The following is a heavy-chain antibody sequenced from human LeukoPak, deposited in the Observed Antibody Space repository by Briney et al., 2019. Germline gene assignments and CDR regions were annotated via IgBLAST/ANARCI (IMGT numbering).Heavy chain of an antibody. V-gene: IGHV4-38-2*01. CDR2: IYYSGST. Sequence: GSLRLSCAASGFTFSSYAMSWVRQPPGKGLEWIGSIYYSGSTYYNPSLKSRVTISVDTSKNQFSLKLSSVTAADTAVYYCARAETTVTSLDYWGQGTLVTVSS. J-gene: IGHJ4*02. CDR3: ARAETTVTSLDY. D-gene: IGHD4-17*01. CDR1: GFTFSSYA.